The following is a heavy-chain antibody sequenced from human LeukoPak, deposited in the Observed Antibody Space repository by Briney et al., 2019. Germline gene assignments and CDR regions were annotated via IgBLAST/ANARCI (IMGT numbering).Heavy chain of an antibody. Sequence: GESLKISCKGSGYSFTSYWIGWVRQMPGKGLEWMGIIYPGDSDTRYSPSFQGQVTISADKSISTAYLQWSSLKASDTAMYYCARLRPYYYDSSGYPPIGYSFDYWGQGTLVTVSS. CDR2: IYPGDSDT. CDR3: ARLRPYYYDSSGYPPIGYSFDY. J-gene: IGHJ4*02. D-gene: IGHD3-22*01. CDR1: GYSFTSYW. V-gene: IGHV5-51*01.